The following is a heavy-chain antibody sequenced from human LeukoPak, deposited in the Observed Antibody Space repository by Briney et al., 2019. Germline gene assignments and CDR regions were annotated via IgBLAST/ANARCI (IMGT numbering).Heavy chain of an antibody. D-gene: IGHD3-22*01. Sequence: ASVTVSCKTSGYTFTSYGMHWVRQAPGQSLEWMGWINGGNGNTKYSEKFQGRVTIIRDTSASTAYMELSSLRSEDTAVYCCARVPLHDDSGHYYPHWGQGTLVTVSS. CDR2: INGGNGNT. CDR3: ARVPLHDDSGHYYPH. V-gene: IGHV1-3*01. CDR1: GYTFTSYG. J-gene: IGHJ1*01.